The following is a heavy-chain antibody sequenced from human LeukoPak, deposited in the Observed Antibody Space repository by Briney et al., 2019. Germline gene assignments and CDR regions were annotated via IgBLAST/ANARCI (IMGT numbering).Heavy chain of an antibody. CDR1: GCSISSYY. CDR2: IYYSGST. Sequence: ASETLSLTCTVSGCSISSYYWSWIRQPPGKGLEWIGYIYYSGSTNYNPSLKSRVTISVDTSKNQFSLKLSSVTAADTAVYYCAKGSSVDYYYMDVWGKGTTVTVSS. V-gene: IGHV4-59*12. CDR3: AKGSSVDYYYMDV. J-gene: IGHJ6*03. D-gene: IGHD6-19*01.